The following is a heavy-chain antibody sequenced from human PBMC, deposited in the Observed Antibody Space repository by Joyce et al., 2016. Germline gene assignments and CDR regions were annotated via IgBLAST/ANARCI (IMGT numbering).Heavy chain of an antibody. CDR3: ARSAVRGTLSPFFDY. D-gene: IGHD3-16*01. J-gene: IGHJ4*02. CDR2: INPEDSDT. CDR1: GYGLTSYW. Sequence: EVQLVQSGGAVKKPGESLKISCKGVGYGLTSYWLGWVRQMPGKGRELMGIINPEDSDTRYSPSFQGQVAISVDRSIKTAHLRWGSLRASDTAIYYCARSAVRGTLSPFFDYWGQGSLVTVSS. V-gene: IGHV5-51*01.